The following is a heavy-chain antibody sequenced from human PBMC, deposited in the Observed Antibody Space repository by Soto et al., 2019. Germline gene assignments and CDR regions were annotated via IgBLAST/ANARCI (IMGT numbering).Heavy chain of an antibody. Sequence: GGSLRLSCAASGFTVSSNYMSWVRQAPGKGLEWVSVIYSGGSTYYADSVKGRFTISRDNSKNTLYLQMNSLRAEDTAVYYCAKDQTAVAGVRFDYWGQGTLVTVSS. V-gene: IGHV3-66*01. D-gene: IGHD6-19*01. J-gene: IGHJ4*02. CDR1: GFTVSSNY. CDR2: IYSGGST. CDR3: AKDQTAVAGVRFDY.